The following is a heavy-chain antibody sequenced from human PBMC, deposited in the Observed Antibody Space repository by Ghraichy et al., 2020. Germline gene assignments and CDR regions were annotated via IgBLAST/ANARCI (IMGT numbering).Heavy chain of an antibody. CDR2: INNSGSKT. D-gene: IGHD1-26*01. V-gene: IGHV3-23*01. Sequence: GGSLRLSCAASGFTFNNYAIIWVRQAPGKGLEWVSAINNSGSKTHYADSVKGRFTISRDNSKNTVRLQMNSLGAEDTAIYYCAKVYGGDYYFPDCWGQGTLVTVSS. CDR1: GFTFNNYA. CDR3: AKVYGGDYYFPDC. J-gene: IGHJ4*02.